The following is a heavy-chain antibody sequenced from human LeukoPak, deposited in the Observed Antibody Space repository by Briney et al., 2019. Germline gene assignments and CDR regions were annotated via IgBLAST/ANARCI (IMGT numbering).Heavy chain of an antibody. CDR3: ARESAAAGLSYFDY. V-gene: IGHV4-4*02. J-gene: IGHJ4*02. Sequence: SETLSLTCAVSGGSISSSNWWSWVRQPPGKGLEWIGYIYYSGSTNYNPSLKSRVTISVDTSNNQFSLKLSSVTAADTAVYYCARESAAAGLSYFDYWGQGTLVTVSS. D-gene: IGHD6-13*01. CDR2: IYYSGST. CDR1: GGSISSSNW.